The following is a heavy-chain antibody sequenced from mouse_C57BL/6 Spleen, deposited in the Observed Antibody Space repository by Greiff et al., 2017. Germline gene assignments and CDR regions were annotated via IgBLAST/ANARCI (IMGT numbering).Heavy chain of an antibody. CDR2: IHPNSGST. D-gene: IGHD2-3*01. V-gene: IGHV1-64*01. Sequence: VQLQQPGAELVKPGASVKLSCKASGYTFTSYWMHWVKQRPGQGLEWIGMIHPNSGSTNYNEKFKSKATLTVDKSSSTAYMQLSSLTSEDSAVYYCARWDDYWYFDVWGTGTTVTVSS. CDR1: GYTFTSYW. CDR3: ARWDDYWYFDV. J-gene: IGHJ1*03.